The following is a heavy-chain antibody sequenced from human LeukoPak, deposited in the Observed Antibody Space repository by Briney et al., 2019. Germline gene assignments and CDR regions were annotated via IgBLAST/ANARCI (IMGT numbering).Heavy chain of an antibody. Sequence: SDTASLTCTVFGGSMSSSIYYCGWIRQPPGKGLEWFGSILYSGSTYYNPSLKSRVTISVNTSKNQFSLKLSSVTAADTAVYYCARVSGDSYNYFDMWGQGTGITVPA. V-gene: IGHV4-39*01. CDR3: ARVSGDSYNYFDM. CDR2: ILYSGST. CDR1: GGSMSSSIYY. D-gene: IGHD5-24*01. J-gene: IGHJ4*02.